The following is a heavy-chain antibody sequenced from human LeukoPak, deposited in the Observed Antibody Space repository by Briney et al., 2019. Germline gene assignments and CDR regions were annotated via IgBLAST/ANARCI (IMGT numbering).Heavy chain of an antibody. CDR2: IYSGGST. J-gene: IGHJ4*02. V-gene: IGHV3-53*01. Sequence: GGSLRLSCAASGFTVSSNYMSWVRQAPGKGLEWVSVIYSGGSTYYADSVKGRFTISRDNSKNTLYLQMNSLRAEDTAVYYCARRETTGAFDYWGQGTLVTVSS. CDR1: GFTVSSNY. CDR3: ARRETTGAFDY. D-gene: IGHD1-1*01.